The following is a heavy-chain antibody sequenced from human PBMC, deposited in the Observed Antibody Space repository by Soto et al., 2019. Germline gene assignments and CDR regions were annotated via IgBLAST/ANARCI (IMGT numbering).Heavy chain of an antibody. J-gene: IGHJ5*02. CDR3: ARGILNRWYAFWSGYYNNWFDP. V-gene: IGHV4-34*01. CDR2: INHSGST. CDR1: GGSFSGYY. D-gene: IGHD3-3*01. Sequence: QVQLQQWGAGLLKPSETLSLTCAVYGGSFSGYYWSWIRQPPGKGLEGMGEINHSGSTNYNPSLKSRVTISVDTSKNQFSLKRSSVTAADTAVYYCARGILNRWYAFWSGYYNNWFDPWGQGTLVTVSS.